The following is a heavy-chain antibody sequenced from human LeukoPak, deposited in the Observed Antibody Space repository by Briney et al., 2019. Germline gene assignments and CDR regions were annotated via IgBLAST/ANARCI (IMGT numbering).Heavy chain of an antibody. CDR3: ARTRIPYYDILTGYPGPLDY. CDR2: ISSSSSYI. CDR1: GFTFSSYS. J-gene: IGHJ4*02. V-gene: IGHV3-21*01. D-gene: IGHD3-9*01. Sequence: PGKSLRLSCAASGFTFSSYSMNWVRQAPGKGLEWVSSISSSSSYIYYADSVKGRFTISRDNAKNSLYLQMNSLRAEDTAVYYCARTRIPYYDILTGYPGPLDYWGQGTLVTVSS.